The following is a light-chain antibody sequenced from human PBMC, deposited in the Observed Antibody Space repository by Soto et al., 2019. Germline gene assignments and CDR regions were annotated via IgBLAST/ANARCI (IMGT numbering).Light chain of an antibody. CDR2: GAS. Sequence: EIVLTQSPATLSLSPGERATLSCRASQSVSSYLAWYQQKPGQAPRLLIYGASSRATGIPDRFSGSASGTDFTLTISRLEPDDFAVYYCQQYGRSPWTFGQGTKVDIK. CDR1: QSVSSY. V-gene: IGKV3-20*01. J-gene: IGKJ1*01. CDR3: QQYGRSPWT.